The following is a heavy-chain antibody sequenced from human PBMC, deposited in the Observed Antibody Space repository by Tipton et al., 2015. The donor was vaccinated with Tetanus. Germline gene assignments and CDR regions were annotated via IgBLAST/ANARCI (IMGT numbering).Heavy chain of an antibody. CDR3: AKDLSATTLVGY. CDR1: GFTFSSYG. D-gene: IGHD1-7*01. Sequence: SLRLSCAASGFTFSSYGMHWVRQAPGKGLEWVAVISYDGSNKYYADSVKGRFTISRDNSKNTLYLQMNSLRAEDAAVYYCAKDLSATTLVGYWGQGALVTVSS. CDR2: ISYDGSNK. V-gene: IGHV3-30*18. J-gene: IGHJ4*02.